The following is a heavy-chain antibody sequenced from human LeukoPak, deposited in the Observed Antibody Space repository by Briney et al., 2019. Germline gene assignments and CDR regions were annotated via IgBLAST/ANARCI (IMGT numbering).Heavy chain of an antibody. V-gene: IGHV4-59*01. CDR3: ASLAARRTFDY. D-gene: IGHD6-6*01. CDR1: GGSISSYY. J-gene: IGHJ4*02. Sequence: SETLSLXCTVSGGSISSYYWSWIRQPPGKVLEWIGYIYYSGSTNYNPSLKSRVTISVDTSKNQFSLKLSSVTAADTAVYYCASLAARRTFDYWGQGTLVTVSS. CDR2: IYYSGST.